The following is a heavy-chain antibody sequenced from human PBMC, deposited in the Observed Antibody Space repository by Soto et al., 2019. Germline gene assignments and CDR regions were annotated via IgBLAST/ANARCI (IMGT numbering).Heavy chain of an antibody. J-gene: IGHJ2*01. CDR3: ARGNHRWLQLWYFDL. CDR2: IIPIFGTA. Sequence: QVQLVQSGAEVKKPGSSVTVSCKASGGTFSSYTISWVRQAPEQGLEWMGGIIPIFGTANYAQKFQGRVTITAVESTSTAYMELRSLRSEDTAVYYCARGNHRWLQLWYFDLWGRGTLVTVSS. D-gene: IGHD5-12*01. V-gene: IGHV1-69*12. CDR1: GGTFSSYT.